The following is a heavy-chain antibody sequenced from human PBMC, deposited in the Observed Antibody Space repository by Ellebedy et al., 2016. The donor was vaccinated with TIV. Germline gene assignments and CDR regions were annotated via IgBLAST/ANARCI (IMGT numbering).Heavy chain of an antibody. CDR1: GFTFSTYA. V-gene: IGHV3-30*15. J-gene: IGHJ4*02. Sequence: PGGSLSLSCAASGFTFSTYAMHWVRQAPGKGLEWVAVISYDGRNKYYADSVKGRFTISRDNSKNTLYLQMSTLRAEDTAVYYCTRAFYDVGGYFDYWGQGTLVTVSS. CDR3: TRAFYDVGGYFDY. D-gene: IGHD3-3*01. CDR2: ISYDGRNK.